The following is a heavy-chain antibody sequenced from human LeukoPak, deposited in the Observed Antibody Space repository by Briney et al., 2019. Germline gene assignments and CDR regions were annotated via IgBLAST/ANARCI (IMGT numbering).Heavy chain of an antibody. CDR2: IYYSGST. CDR1: GGSISSYY. D-gene: IGHD2-2*01. V-gene: IGHV4-59*01. J-gene: IGHJ6*03. CDR3: TRGLYCSSTSCYVNYYYYYCMDV. Sequence: SETLSLTCTVSGGSISSYYWSWIRQPPGKGLEWIGYIYYSGSTNYNPSLKSRVTISVDTSKNQFSLKLSSVTAADTAVYYCTRGLYCSSTSCYVNYYYYYCMDVWGKGTTVTVSS.